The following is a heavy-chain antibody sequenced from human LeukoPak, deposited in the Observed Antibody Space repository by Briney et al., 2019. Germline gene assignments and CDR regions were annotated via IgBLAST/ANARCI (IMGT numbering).Heavy chain of an antibody. D-gene: IGHD6-13*01. CDR2: IYYSGST. V-gene: IGHV4-39*01. Sequence: PSETLSLTCTVSGGSISSSSYYRGWIRQPPGKGLEWIGSIYYSGSTYYNPSLKSRVTISVDTSKNQFSLKLSSVTAADTAVYYCARHSSWYYPVTGPDFDYWGQGTLVTVSS. J-gene: IGHJ4*02. CDR1: GGSISSSSYY. CDR3: ARHSSWYYPVTGPDFDY.